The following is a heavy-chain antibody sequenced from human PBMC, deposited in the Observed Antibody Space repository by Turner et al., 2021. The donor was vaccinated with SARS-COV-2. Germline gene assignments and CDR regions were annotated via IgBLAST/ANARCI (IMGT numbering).Heavy chain of an antibody. J-gene: IGHJ5*02. CDR2: IYTSGNTVGIP. V-gene: IGHV4-61*02. D-gene: IGHD3-10*01. CDR1: GGSITSGSSF. CDR3: AKAVAGSGWFDP. Sequence: QVKLQESGPGLLKPSQTLSLTCTVSGGSITSGSSFWTWLRQPAGRGLEWIGRIYTSGNTVGIPDYNPSLKSRVSISVDSSKNQFSLKLTSVTAADTAVYHCAKAVAGSGWFDPWGQGSLVTVSS.